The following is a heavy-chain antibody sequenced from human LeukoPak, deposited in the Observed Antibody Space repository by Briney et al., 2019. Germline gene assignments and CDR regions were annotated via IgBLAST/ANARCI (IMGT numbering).Heavy chain of an antibody. CDR2: MNPNSGNT. Sequence: ASVKVSCKASGYTFTSYDSNWVRQATGQGLEWMGWMNPNSGNTGYAQKFQGRVTMTRDTATSTVYMELSSLSSEDTAVYYCATPGVHYDPSGYYPFQHWGQGTLVTVSS. V-gene: IGHV1-8*01. D-gene: IGHD3-22*01. CDR1: GYTFTSYD. CDR3: ATPGVHYDPSGYYPFQH. J-gene: IGHJ1*01.